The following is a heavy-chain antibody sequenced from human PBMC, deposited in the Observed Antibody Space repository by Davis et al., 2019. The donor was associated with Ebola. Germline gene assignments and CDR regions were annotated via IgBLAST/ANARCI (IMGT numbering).Heavy chain of an antibody. CDR3: ARDETRIFGEEFNYGSGSHDY. J-gene: IGHJ4*02. CDR1: GYTFTGYY. V-gene: IGHV1-2*02. D-gene: IGHD3-10*01. Sequence: ASVKVSCKASGYTFTGYYMHWVRQAPGQGLEWMGWINPNSGGTNYAQKFQGRVTMTRDTSISTAYMELSRLRSDDTAVYYCARDETRIFGEEFNYGSGSHDYWGQGTLVTVSS. CDR2: INPNSGGT.